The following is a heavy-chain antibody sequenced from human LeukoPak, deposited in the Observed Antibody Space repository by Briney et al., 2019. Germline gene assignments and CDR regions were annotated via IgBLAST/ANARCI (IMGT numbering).Heavy chain of an antibody. CDR3: ARAARDGWNFDY. V-gene: IGHV3-30*02. D-gene: IGHD5-24*01. Sequence: PGGSLRLSCAASGFTFSSYGMHWVRQAPGKGLEWVAFIRYDGTNKYYADSVKGRFTISRDNSKNTLYLQMNSLRAEDTAVYYCARAARDGWNFDYWGQGTLVTVSS. CDR1: GFTFSSYG. CDR2: IRYDGTNK. J-gene: IGHJ4*02.